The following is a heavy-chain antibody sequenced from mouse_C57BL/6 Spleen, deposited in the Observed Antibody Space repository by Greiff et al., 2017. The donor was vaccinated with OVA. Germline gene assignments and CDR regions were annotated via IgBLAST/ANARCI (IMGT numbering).Heavy chain of an antibody. Sequence: EVKLMESGPGLVKPSQSLSLTCSVTGYSITSGYYWNWIRQFPGNKLEWMGYISYDGSNNYNPSLKNRISITRDTSKNQFFLKLNSVTTEDTATYYCAREYSNYRYFDYWGQGTTLTVSS. CDR1: GYSITSGYY. D-gene: IGHD2-5*01. CDR3: AREYSNYRYFDY. J-gene: IGHJ2*01. V-gene: IGHV3-6*01. CDR2: ISYDGSN.